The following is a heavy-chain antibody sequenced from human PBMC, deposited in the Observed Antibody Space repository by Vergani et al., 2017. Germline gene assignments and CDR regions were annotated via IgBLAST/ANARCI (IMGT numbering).Heavy chain of an antibody. CDR3: ARAGRPYYGDYLSWFDP. CDR2: ISGSGDST. Sequence: EVQLLESGGGLVQPGESLRLSCAASGFTFSSYAMSWVRQAPGKGLEWVSTISGSGDSTYYADSVKGRFTISRDNAKNSLYLQMNSLRAEDTAVYYCARAGRPYYGDYLSWFDPWGQGTLVTVSS. V-gene: IGHV3-23*01. D-gene: IGHD4-17*01. CDR1: GFTFSSYA. J-gene: IGHJ5*02.